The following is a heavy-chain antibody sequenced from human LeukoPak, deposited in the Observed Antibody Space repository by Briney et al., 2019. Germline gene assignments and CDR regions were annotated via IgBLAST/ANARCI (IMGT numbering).Heavy chain of an antibody. V-gene: IGHV4-59*01. CDR3: ARDVGIAVAGTSHYSYGMDV. J-gene: IGHJ6*04. Sequence: PSETLSLTCSVSGDSISSYYWSWIRQPPGKGLEWIGYIHYSGSTNYNPSLKSRVTISVDTSKNQFSLRLSSVTAADTAVYYCARDVGIAVAGTSHYSYGMDVWGKGTTVTVSS. CDR2: IHYSGST. CDR1: GDSISSYY. D-gene: IGHD6-13*01.